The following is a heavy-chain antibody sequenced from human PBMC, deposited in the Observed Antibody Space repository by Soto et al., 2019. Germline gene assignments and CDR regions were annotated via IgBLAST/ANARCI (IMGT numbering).Heavy chain of an antibody. CDR1: GFTFSSYG. Sequence: ESGGGVVQPGRSLRLSCAASGFTFSSYGMHWVRQAPGKGLEWVAVIWYDGSNKYYADSVKGRFTISRDNSKNTLYLQMNSLRAEDTAVYYCAREVGEYCSGGSCYYFDYWGQGTLVTVSS. J-gene: IGHJ4*02. V-gene: IGHV3-33*01. CDR3: AREVGEYCSGGSCYYFDY. CDR2: IWYDGSNK. D-gene: IGHD2-15*01.